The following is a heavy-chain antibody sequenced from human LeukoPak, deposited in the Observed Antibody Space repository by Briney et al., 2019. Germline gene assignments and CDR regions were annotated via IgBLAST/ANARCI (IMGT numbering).Heavy chain of an antibody. D-gene: IGHD3-10*01. CDR2: IRASGVST. V-gene: IGHV3-23*01. CDR3: AKVPTPLHVSGTYGGY. Sequence: GGSLRLSCEASRFSFSSYAMSWVRQAPGKGLEWVSGIRASGVSTYYADSVKGRFTISRDNSKSTLFLQMSSLRAEDTALYYCAKVPTPLHVSGTYGGYWGHGTLVTVSS. CDR1: RFSFSSYA. J-gene: IGHJ4*01.